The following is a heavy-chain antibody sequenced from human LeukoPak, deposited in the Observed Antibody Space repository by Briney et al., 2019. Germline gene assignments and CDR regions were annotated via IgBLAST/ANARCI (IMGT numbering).Heavy chain of an antibody. D-gene: IGHD6-19*01. Sequence: SETLSLTCAVYGGSFSGYYWSWIRQPPGKGLEWIGEINHSGSTNYNPSLKSRVTISVDTSKNQFSLKLSSVTAADTAVYYCVRGSTVAGNFDYWGQGTLVTVSS. CDR2: INHSGST. J-gene: IGHJ4*02. V-gene: IGHV4-34*01. CDR3: VRGSTVAGNFDY. CDR1: GGSFSGYY.